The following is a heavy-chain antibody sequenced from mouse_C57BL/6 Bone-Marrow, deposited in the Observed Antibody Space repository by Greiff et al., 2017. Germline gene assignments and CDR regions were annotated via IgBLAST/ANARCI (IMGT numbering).Heavy chain of an antibody. Sequence: EVQLQESGPGLVKPSQSLSLTCSVTGYSITSGYYWNWIRQFPGNKLEWMGYISYDGSNNYNPSLKNRISITRDTSNNQFFLKLNSVTTEDTATYYCARNRRFAYWGQGTLVTVSA. V-gene: IGHV3-6*01. CDR3: ARNRRFAY. CDR2: ISYDGSN. J-gene: IGHJ3*01. CDR1: GYSITSGYY.